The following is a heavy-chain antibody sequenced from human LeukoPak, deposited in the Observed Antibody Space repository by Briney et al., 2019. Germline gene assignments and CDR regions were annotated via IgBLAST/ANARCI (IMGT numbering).Heavy chain of an antibody. CDR1: GFTFSSYA. CDR2: ISDGGSST. J-gene: IGHJ5*02. CDR3: ARLMWAYCSSTSCANWFDP. V-gene: IGHV3-23*01. Sequence: PGGSLRLSCAASGFTFSSYAMSWVRQAPRKGLEWVSVISDGGSSTYYADSVKGRFTISRDNAKNSLYLQMNSLRAEDTAVYYCARLMWAYCSSTSCANWFDPWGQGTLVTVSS. D-gene: IGHD2-2*01.